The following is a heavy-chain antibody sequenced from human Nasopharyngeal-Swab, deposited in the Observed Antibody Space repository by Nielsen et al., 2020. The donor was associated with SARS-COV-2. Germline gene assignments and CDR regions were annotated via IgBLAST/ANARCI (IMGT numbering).Heavy chain of an antibody. Sequence: WVRQAPGQGLEWMRRINPNSGGTNYAQKFQGRVTMTRDTSISTAYMELSRLRSDDTAVYYCARLEWEPQYWGQGTLVTVSS. J-gene: IGHJ4*02. D-gene: IGHD1-26*01. CDR3: ARLEWEPQY. CDR2: INPNSGGT. V-gene: IGHV1-2*06.